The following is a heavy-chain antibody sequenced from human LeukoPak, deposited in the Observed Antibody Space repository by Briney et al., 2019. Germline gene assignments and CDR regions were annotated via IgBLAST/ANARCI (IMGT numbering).Heavy chain of an antibody. CDR2: IWYDGSNK. V-gene: IGHV3-33*01. CDR3: ARTSYSSSSHFDY. D-gene: IGHD6-6*01. Sequence: GRSLRLSCAASGFTFSSYSMHWVRQAPGKGLEWVAVIWYDGSNKYYADSVKGRFTISRDNSKNTLYLQMNSLRAEDTAVYYCARTSYSSSSHFDYWGQGTLVTVSS. J-gene: IGHJ4*02. CDR1: GFTFSSYS.